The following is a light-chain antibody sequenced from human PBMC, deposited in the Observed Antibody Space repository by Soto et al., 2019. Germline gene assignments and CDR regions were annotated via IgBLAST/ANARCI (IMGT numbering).Light chain of an antibody. V-gene: IGLV2-8*01. Sequence: QSVLTQPPSASGSPGQSVTISCTGTSSDVGGYIFVSWYQQHPGKAPKLMIYDVNKRPSGVPDRFSGSKSDNTASLTVSGLQAEDEADYYCASYAGGTYVFXTGTKVTVL. CDR1: SSDVGGYIF. CDR2: DVN. J-gene: IGLJ1*01. CDR3: ASYAGGTYV.